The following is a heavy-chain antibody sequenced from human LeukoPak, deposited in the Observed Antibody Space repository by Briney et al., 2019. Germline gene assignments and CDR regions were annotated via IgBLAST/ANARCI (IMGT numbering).Heavy chain of an antibody. CDR1: GYTFTSYG. D-gene: IGHD6-13*01. J-gene: IGHJ6*02. CDR2: ISAYNGNT. CDR3: AGESYSSSWYGFHYYYYYGMDV. V-gene: IGHV1-18*01. Sequence: ASVKVSCKASGYTFTSYGISWVRQAPGQGLEWMGWISAYNGNTNYAQKLQGRVTMTTDTSTSTAYMELSSLRSEDTAVYYCAGESYSSSWYGFHYYYYYGMDVWGQGTTVTVSS.